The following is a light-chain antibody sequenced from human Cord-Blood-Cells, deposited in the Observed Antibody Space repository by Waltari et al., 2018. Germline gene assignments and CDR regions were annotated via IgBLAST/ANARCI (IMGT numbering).Light chain of an antibody. CDR1: SSDVGSYNL. V-gene: IGLV2-23*02. CDR3: CSYGGSSTLV. J-gene: IGLJ2*01. Sequence: QSALTQPASVSGSPGQSITISCTGTSSDVGSYNLVYWYQQHPRKATKLMIYEVSQRPAGDYNRFSVPKDGNPAYLTISGLQAEDEADYYCCSYGGSSTLVFGGGTQLTVL. CDR2: EVS.